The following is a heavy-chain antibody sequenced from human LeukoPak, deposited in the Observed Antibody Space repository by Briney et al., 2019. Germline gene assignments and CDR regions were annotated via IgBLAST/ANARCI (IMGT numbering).Heavy chain of an antibody. CDR1: GFIFSSFA. V-gene: IGHV3-23*01. Sequence: GGSLRLSCAASGFIFSSFAMSWVRQAPGKGLEWVSDISVNGGTTYYADSVKGRFTISRDNSKNTLYLQMSSLRAEDTAVYYCAKVRERGFLVVAATLLGADYWGQGTLVTVSS. D-gene: IGHD2-15*01. J-gene: IGHJ4*02. CDR2: ISVNGGTT. CDR3: AKVRERGFLVVAATLLGADY.